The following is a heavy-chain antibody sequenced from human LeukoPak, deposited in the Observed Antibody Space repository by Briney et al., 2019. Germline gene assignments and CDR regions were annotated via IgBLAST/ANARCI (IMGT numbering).Heavy chain of an antibody. CDR3: ARGGVRRGYYDY. J-gene: IGHJ4*02. CDR2: INEGGSEK. D-gene: IGHD1-14*01. V-gene: IGHV3-7*01. CDR1: GFTFSSYS. Sequence: GGSLRLSCAASGFTFSSYSMNWVRQDPGKGLEWVANINEGGSEKYYVDSVRGRFTISRDNAKNSLYLQMNSLRTEDTAIYYCARGGVRRGYYDYWGQGTLVTVSS.